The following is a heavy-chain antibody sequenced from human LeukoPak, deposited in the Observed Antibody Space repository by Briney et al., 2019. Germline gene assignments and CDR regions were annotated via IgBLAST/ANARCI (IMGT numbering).Heavy chain of an antibody. V-gene: IGHV1-8*01. CDR3: ARGNGPYFDY. CDR1: GYTFTTYN. CDR2: QVPQSGNT. Sequence: ASVKISCKASGYTFTTYNINWVRQAAGQGPVWMGWQVPQSGNTVYAQEFQGRVTMTRDTSISTFYMVLSSLTSDDTAVYFCARGNGPYFDYWGQGTPVTVSP. J-gene: IGHJ4*02.